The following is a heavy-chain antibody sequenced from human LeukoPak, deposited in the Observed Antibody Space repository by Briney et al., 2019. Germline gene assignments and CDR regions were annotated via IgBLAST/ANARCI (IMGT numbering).Heavy chain of an antibody. CDR1: GFTFSSYG. CDR2: ISGSGDDT. D-gene: IGHD6-19*01. J-gene: IGHJ4*02. Sequence: GGSLRLSCAASGFTFSSYGMSWVRQAPGKGLVWVSSISGSGDDTYYADSVKGRFTIPRHNSKNTLYLQMNSLRAEGTGVYYCAKDYSSGHFFDYWGQGTLVTVSS. CDR3: AKDYSSGHFFDY. V-gene: IGHV3-23*01.